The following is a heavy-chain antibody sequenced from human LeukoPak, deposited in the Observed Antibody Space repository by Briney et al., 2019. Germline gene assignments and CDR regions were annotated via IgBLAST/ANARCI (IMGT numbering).Heavy chain of an antibody. CDR1: GFTFSTYG. CDR3: ASTSVDIVATTPVKYYFDY. D-gene: IGHD5-12*01. V-gene: IGHV3-30*02. J-gene: IGHJ4*02. CDR2: IRYDGSNK. Sequence: PGGSLRLSCAASGFTFSTYGMHWVRQAPGKGLEWVAFIRYDGSNKYYADSVKGRFTISRDNSKNTLYLQMNSLRAEDTAVYYCASTSVDIVATTPVKYYFDYWGQGTLVTVSS.